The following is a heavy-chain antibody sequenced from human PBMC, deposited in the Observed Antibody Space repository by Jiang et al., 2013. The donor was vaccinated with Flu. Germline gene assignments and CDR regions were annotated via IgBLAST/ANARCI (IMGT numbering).Heavy chain of an antibody. D-gene: IGHD2-15*01. Sequence: SGAEVKKPGASVKVSCKASGYTFTSYGISWVRQAPGQGLEWMGWISAYNGNTNYAQKLQGRVTMTTDTSTSTAYMELRSLRSDDTAVYYCARIYCSGGSCYPEYFQHWGQGTLVTVSS. CDR2: ISAYNGNT. CDR3: ARIYCSGGSCYPEYFQH. J-gene: IGHJ1*01. V-gene: IGHV1-18*01. CDR1: GYTFTSYG.